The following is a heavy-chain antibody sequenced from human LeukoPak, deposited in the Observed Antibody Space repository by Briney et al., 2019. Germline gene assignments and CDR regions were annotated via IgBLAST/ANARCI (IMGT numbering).Heavy chain of an antibody. Sequence: GASVKVSCKASGNPFIDYYLHWVRQAPGQGLEWMGCINPNTGDTNSAQNFQGRVIMTRDTSITTAYMELSRLKSDDTALYYCASKGAGHCYDASCMGSFDLWGQGTTVAVSS. D-gene: IGHD2-15*01. V-gene: IGHV1-2*02. J-gene: IGHJ3*01. CDR2: INPNTGDT. CDR1: GNPFIDYY. CDR3: ASKGAGHCYDASCMGSFDL.